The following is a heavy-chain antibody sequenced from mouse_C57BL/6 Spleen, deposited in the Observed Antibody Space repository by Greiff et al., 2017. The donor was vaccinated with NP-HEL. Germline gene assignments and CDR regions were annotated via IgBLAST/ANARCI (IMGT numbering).Heavy chain of an antibody. CDR3: ARQGLRYGSSYDY. CDR1: GFTFSDYY. Sequence: EVKVVESGGGLVQPGGSLKLSCAASGFTFSDYYMYWVRQSPEKRLEWVAYISNGGGSTYYPDPVQGRFTTTRDYTKKTLYLKMNRLKSDDTTKYCGARQGLRYGSSYDYWGQGTTLTVSS. D-gene: IGHD1-1*01. CDR2: ISNGGGST. J-gene: IGHJ2*01. V-gene: IGHV5-12*01.